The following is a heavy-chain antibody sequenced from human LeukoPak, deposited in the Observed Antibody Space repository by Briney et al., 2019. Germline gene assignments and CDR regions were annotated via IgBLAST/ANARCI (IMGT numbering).Heavy chain of an antibody. Sequence: GGSLRLSCAASGFTSSNAWMNWVRQAPGKGLEWVGRIKRKTNYGTTEYAAPVKGRFTISRDDPKKTLYLQMNSLKTVDTAVYYCTTLFQSVPWGQGTLVTVSS. D-gene: IGHD3-3*01. CDR3: TTLFQSVP. J-gene: IGHJ5*02. V-gene: IGHV3-15*01. CDR2: IKRKTNYGTT. CDR1: GFTSSNAW.